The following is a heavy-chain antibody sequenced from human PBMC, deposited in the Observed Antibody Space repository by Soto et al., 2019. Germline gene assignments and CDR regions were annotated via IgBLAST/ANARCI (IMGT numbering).Heavy chain of an antibody. CDR1: GFTFSSYG. J-gene: IGHJ4*02. CDR2: IWYDGSNK. D-gene: IGHD5-12*01. CDR3: ARDREYSGYPNFDY. Sequence: QVQLVESGGGVVQPGRSLRLSCAASGFTFSSYGMHWVRQAPGKGLEWVAVIWYDGSNKYYADSVKGRFTISRDNSKNTLYLQMNSLRAEDTAVYYCARDREYSGYPNFDYWGQGTLVTVSS. V-gene: IGHV3-33*01.